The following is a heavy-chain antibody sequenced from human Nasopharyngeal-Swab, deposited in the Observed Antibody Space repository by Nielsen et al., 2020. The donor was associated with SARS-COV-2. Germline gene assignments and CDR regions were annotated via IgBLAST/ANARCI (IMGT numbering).Heavy chain of an antibody. D-gene: IGHD5-18*01. J-gene: IGHJ5*01. Sequence: WIRQPSGQGLEWIGYISHSGTTYYNPSLKSRLLISLDRSENQFSLKLNSVTAADTAVYYCARDRGYGFGHTGWFDSWGQGTLVTVSS. CDR2: ISHSGTT. V-gene: IGHV4-30-2*01. CDR3: ARDRGYGFGHTGWFDS.